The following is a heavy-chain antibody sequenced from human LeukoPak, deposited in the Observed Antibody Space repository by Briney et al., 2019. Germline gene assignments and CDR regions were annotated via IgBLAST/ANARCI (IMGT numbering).Heavy chain of an antibody. CDR1: GFSLSTRGVG. J-gene: IGHJ4*02. Sequence: SGPTLVNPTQTLTLTCTFSGFSLSTRGVGVGWIRQPPGKALEWLALYWDDDKCYSPSLKSRLTVTKDTSKNQVVLTMTNMYPVDTATYCCAHDEVAGKGFDYWGQGTLVTVSS. V-gene: IGHV2-5*02. CDR3: AHDEVAGKGFDY. D-gene: IGHD6-19*01. CDR2: YWDDDK.